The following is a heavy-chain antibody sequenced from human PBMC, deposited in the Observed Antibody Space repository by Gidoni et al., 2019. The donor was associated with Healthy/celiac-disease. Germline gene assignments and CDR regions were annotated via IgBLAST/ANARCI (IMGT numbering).Heavy chain of an antibody. Sequence: QVQLVESGGGVVQPGRSLRLSCAASGFTFSSYGMHWVRQAPGKGLGWVAVIWYDGSNKYYADSVKGRFTISRDNSKNTLYLQMNSLRAEDTAVYYCARDLRIYGEPEYYFDYWGQGTLVTVSS. J-gene: IGHJ4*02. CDR1: GFTFSSYG. CDR3: ARDLRIYGEPEYYFDY. D-gene: IGHD4-17*01. CDR2: IWYDGSNK. V-gene: IGHV3-33*01.